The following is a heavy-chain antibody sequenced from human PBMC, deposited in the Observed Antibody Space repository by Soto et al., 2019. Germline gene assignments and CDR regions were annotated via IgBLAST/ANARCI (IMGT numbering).Heavy chain of an antibody. J-gene: IGHJ4*02. V-gene: IGHV3-74*01. D-gene: IGHD6-19*01. CDR3: ATLQLAGPDY. Sequence: EVQLVESGGDLVQPGGSLRLSCAASGFTLSDYWMHWVRQVPGTGLVWVSRISNDGSGTSYADFVKGRFTISKDDAKNTVYLQMNSLSAGDTAVYYCATLQLAGPDYWGQGTLVTVSS. CDR2: ISNDGSGT. CDR1: GFTLSDYW.